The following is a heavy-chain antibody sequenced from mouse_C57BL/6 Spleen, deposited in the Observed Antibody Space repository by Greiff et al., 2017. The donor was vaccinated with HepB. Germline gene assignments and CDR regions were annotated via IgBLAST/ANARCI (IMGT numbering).Heavy chain of an antibody. J-gene: IGHJ3*01. D-gene: IGHD1-1*01. CDR2: IDPETGGT. CDR1: GYTFTDYE. Sequence: VQLQQSGAELVRPGASVTLSCKASGYTFTDYEMHWVKQTPVHGLEWIGAIDPETGGTAYNQKFEGKAILTADKSSSTAYMELRSLTSEDSAVYYCAPIYYYGSSYRLFAYWGQGTLVTVSA. CDR3: APIYYYGSSYRLFAY. V-gene: IGHV1-15*01.